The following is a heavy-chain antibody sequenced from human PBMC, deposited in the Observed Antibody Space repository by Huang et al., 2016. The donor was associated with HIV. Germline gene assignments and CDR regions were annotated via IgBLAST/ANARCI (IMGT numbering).Heavy chain of an antibody. CDR2: INPSGAST. V-gene: IGHV1-46*01. J-gene: IGHJ4*02. D-gene: IGHD3-10*01. CDR1: GYTFTTYH. Sequence: QVQLVQSGAEVKKPGASVKISCKASGYTFTTYHMHWGRQAPGQGLEWMGMINPSGASTSYAQTFQGRVTMTSDTSTSTVYMELSSLTPEDTAVYYCARALLLFGLGSPLDFWGQGSLVTVSS. CDR3: ARALLLFGLGSPLDF.